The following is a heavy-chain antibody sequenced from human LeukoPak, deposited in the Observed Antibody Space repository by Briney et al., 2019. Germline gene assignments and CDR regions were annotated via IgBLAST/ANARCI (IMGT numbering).Heavy chain of an antibody. Sequence: SETLSLTCTVSGGSTSSYYWSWIRQPPGKGLKWIGYIYYSGSTNYNPSLKSRVTISVDTSKNQFSLKLSSLTAADTAVYYCARGTYYYDSSGYHWGQGTLVTVSS. J-gene: IGHJ5*02. CDR1: GGSTSSYY. CDR3: ARGTYYYDSSGYH. CDR2: IYYSGST. D-gene: IGHD3-22*01. V-gene: IGHV4-59*01.